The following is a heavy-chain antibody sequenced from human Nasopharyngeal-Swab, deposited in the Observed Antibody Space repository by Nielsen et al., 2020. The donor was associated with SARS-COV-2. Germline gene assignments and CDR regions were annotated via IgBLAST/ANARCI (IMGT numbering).Heavy chain of an antibody. J-gene: IGHJ4*02. D-gene: IGHD3-22*01. CDR2: ISSSSSYI. CDR1: GFTFSSYS. V-gene: IGHV3-21*01. Sequence: GGSLRLSCAASGFTFSSYSINWVRQAPGKGLEWVSSISSSSSYIYYADSVKGRFTISRDNAKNSLYLQMNSLRAEDTAVYYCARATQTTYYYDSSGYSYYFDYWGQGTLVTVSS. CDR3: ARATQTTYYYDSSGYSYYFDY.